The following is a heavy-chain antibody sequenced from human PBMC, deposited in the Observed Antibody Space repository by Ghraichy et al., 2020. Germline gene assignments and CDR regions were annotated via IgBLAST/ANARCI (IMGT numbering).Heavy chain of an antibody. CDR1: GASTSSYF. V-gene: IGHV4-59*01. J-gene: IGHJ2*01. D-gene: IGHD3-10*01. CDR2: IYSSGST. CDR3: AREVRFRGFDL. Sequence: SETLSLTCTVSGASTSSYFWTWIRQPPGKGLEWIGYIYSSGSTNYNPSLKSRVTISVDTSKNHFPLKLSSVTAADTAVYYCAREVRFRGFDLWGRGTLVTVSS.